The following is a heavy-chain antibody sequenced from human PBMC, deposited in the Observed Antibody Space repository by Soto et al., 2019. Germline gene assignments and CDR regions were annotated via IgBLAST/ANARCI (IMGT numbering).Heavy chain of an antibody. D-gene: IGHD6-13*01. Sequence: SETLSLTCAVYGGSFSGYYWSWIRQPPGKRLDLIGEINHSGSTNYNPSLKSRVTISVDTSKNQFSLKLSSVTAADTAVYYCARGQAAAGRGGYYYYYGMDVWGQGTTVTVSS. CDR3: ARGQAAAGRGGYYYYYGMDV. J-gene: IGHJ6*02. V-gene: IGHV4-34*01. CDR1: GGSFSGYY. CDR2: INHSGST.